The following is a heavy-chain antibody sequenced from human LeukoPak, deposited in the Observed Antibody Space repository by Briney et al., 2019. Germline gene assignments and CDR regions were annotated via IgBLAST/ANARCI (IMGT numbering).Heavy chain of an antibody. CDR1: GYTFSNYG. CDR3: ARGARQWLPNNWFDP. CDR2: ISAYNGKT. V-gene: IGHV1-18*01. D-gene: IGHD6-19*01. Sequence: ASVKVSCKASGYTFSNYGISWMRQAPGQGLEWMGWISAYNGKTDYAQNLQGRVTMTTDTSTSTAYMELRSLRSDDTAVYYCARGARQWLPNNWFDPWGQGTLVTVSS. J-gene: IGHJ5*02.